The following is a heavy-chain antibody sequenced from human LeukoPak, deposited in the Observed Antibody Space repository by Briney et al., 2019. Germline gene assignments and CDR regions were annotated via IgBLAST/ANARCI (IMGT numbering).Heavy chain of an antibody. J-gene: IGHJ5*02. CDR3: ARPSMSYYDFWSGYYSRSVWFDP. D-gene: IGHD3-3*01. CDR1: GYTFTGYY. CDR2: INAGSGNT. Sequence: ASVKVSCKASGYTFTGYYMHWVRQAPGQRLEWMGWINAGSGNTKYSQKFQGRVTITRDTSASTAYMELSSLRSEDTAVYYCARPSMSYYDFWSGYYSRSVWFDPWGQGTLVTVSS. V-gene: IGHV1-3*01.